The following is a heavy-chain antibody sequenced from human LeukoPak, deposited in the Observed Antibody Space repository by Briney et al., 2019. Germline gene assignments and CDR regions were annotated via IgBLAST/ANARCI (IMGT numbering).Heavy chain of an antibody. CDR1: GYTFTSYG. CDR2: TSAYNGNT. D-gene: IGHD6-6*01. J-gene: IGHJ4*02. CDR3: AREIILYSSSDY. V-gene: IGHV1-18*01. Sequence: ASVKVSCKASGYTFTSYGISWVRQAPGQGLEWMGWTSAYNGNTNYAQKLQGRVTMTTDTSTSTAYMELRSLRSDDTAVYYCAREIILYSSSDYWGQGTLVTVSS.